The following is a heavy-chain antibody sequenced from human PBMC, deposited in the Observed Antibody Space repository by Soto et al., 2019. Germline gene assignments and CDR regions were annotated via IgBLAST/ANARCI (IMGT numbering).Heavy chain of an antibody. CDR3: AKDRGGDGDY. Sequence: QVQLVESGGGVVQPGRSLRLSCAASGFTFSSYGMHWVRQAPGKGLEWVAVISYDGSNKYYADSVKGRFTISRDNSKNTLYLQMNSLRAEDTAVYYCAKDRGGDGDYWGQGTLVTVSS. CDR2: ISYDGSNK. V-gene: IGHV3-30*18. D-gene: IGHD3-10*01. J-gene: IGHJ4*02. CDR1: GFTFSSYG.